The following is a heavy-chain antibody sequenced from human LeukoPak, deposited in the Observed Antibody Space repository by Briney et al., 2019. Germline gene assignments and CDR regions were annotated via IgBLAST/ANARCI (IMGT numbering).Heavy chain of an antibody. V-gene: IGHV1-8*01. J-gene: IGHJ6*03. CDR1: GYTFTSYD. CDR2: MNPNSGNT. CDR3: ARGGSDLSAQDYYYYMDV. Sequence: ASVKLSCNVSGYTFTSYDINWVRQATGQGLEWMGWMNPNSGNTGYAQKFQGRVTMTRNTSISTAYMELSSLRSEDTAVYYCARGGSDLSAQDYYYYMDVWGKGTTVTVSS.